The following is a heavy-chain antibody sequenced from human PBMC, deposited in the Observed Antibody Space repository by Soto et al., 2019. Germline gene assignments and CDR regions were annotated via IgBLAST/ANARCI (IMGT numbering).Heavy chain of an antibody. J-gene: IGHJ4*02. CDR3: ARDWYYYDSSGYLFDY. Sequence: GGSLRLACAASGFTFSSYGMHWVRQAPGKGLEWVAVIWYDGSNKYYADSVKGRFTISRDNSKNTLYLQMNSLRAEDTAVYYYARDWYYYDSSGYLFDYWGQGTLVTVSS. CDR1: GFTFSSYG. CDR2: IWYDGSNK. V-gene: IGHV3-33*01. D-gene: IGHD3-22*01.